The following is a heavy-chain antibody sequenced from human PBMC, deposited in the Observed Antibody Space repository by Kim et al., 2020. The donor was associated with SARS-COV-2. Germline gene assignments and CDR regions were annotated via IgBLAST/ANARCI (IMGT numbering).Heavy chain of an antibody. J-gene: IGHJ4*02. Sequence: YADSVSGRFTTSRDNSKNMLYLQMRSLRTEDTAVYYCVKGPQDNSKSNPDYWGQGTLVTVSS. D-gene: IGHD1-1*01. V-gene: IGHV3-64D*09. CDR3: VKGPQDNSKSNPDY.